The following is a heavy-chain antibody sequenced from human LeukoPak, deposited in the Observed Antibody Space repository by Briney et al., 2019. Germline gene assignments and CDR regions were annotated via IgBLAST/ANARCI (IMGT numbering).Heavy chain of an antibody. V-gene: IGHV1-18*01. CDR3: ARGPSVLRFLEWHEPHPFDY. CDR1: GYTFTSYG. J-gene: IGHJ4*02. D-gene: IGHD3-3*01. Sequence: ASVKVSCKASGYTFTSYGISWVRQAPGQGLEWMGWISAYNGNTNYAQKLQGRVTMTTDTSTSTAYMELRSLRSDDTAVYYCARGPSVLRFLEWHEPHPFDYWGQGTLVTVSS. CDR2: ISAYNGNT.